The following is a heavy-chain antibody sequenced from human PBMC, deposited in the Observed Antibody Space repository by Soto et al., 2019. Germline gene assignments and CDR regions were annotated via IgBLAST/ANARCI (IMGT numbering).Heavy chain of an antibody. CDR3: ARGLRMYSSGWYWDYFDY. V-gene: IGHV4-31*03. J-gene: IGHJ4*02. CDR2: IYYSGST. CDR1: GGSISSGGYY. D-gene: IGHD6-19*01. Sequence: QVQLQESGPGLVKPSQTLSLTCTVSGGSISSGGYYWSWIRQHPGKGLEWIGYIYYSGSTYYNPXXKSRVTISVDXXKXQXXLKLSSVTAADTAVYYCARGLRMYSSGWYWDYFDYWGQGTLVTVSS.